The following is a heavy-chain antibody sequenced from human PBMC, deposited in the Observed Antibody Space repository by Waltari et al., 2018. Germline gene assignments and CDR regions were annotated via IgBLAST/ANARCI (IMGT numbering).Heavy chain of an antibody. D-gene: IGHD2-15*01. CDR2: IYHSGNT. CDR3: ARQDVVLMAAAPTHFDH. V-gene: IGHV4-38-2*02. J-gene: IGHJ4*02. Sequence: QVQLQESGPGLVKPSETLSLTCTVSAFSISSGYYWGWIRQPPGKGLEWIGSIYHSGNTYYNPSLKSRVTISVETSKNQFSLKLSSVTAADTAVYYCARQDVVLMAAAPTHFDHWGQGTPVTVSS. CDR1: AFSISSGYY.